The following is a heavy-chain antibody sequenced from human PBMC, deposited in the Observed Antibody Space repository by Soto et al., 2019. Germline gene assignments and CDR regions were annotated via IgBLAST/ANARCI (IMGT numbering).Heavy chain of an antibody. D-gene: IGHD2-15*01. CDR2: ISSNGGST. CDR3: ARVVVAATLYGDYYYYMDV. J-gene: IGHJ6*03. CDR1: GFTFSSYG. V-gene: IGHV3-64*01. Sequence: VQLVESGGGLVQPGGSLRLSCAASGFTFSSYGMHWVRQAPGKGLEYVTAISSNGGSTYYGNSVKGRFTISRDNSKNTLYLQMGSLRAEDMAVYYCARVVVAATLYGDYYYYMDVWGKGTTVTVSS.